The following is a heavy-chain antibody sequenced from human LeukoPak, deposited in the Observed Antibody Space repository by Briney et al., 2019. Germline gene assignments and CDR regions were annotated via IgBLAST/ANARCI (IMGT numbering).Heavy chain of an antibody. CDR1: GFTFSTFA. CDR3: AKDSRSVVVTVDPYYFDY. CDR2: IFPSGGEI. V-gene: IGHV3-23*01. J-gene: IGHJ4*02. D-gene: IGHD2-21*02. Sequence: GGSLRLSCAASGFTFSTFAMIWVRQPPGKGLEWVSSIFPSGGEIHYADSVRGRFTISRDNSKSTLSLQMNSLRAEDTAVYYCAKDSRSVVVTVDPYYFDYWGQGTLVTVSS.